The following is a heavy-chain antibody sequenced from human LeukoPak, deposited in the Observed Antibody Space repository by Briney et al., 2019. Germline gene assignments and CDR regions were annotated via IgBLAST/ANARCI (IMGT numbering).Heavy chain of an antibody. CDR3: AASYSHYYYYYMDV. D-gene: IGHD1-26*01. CDR1: GFTFTSSA. CDR2: IVVGSGNT. Sequence: ASVKVSCKASGFTFTSSAMQWVRQARGQRLEWIGWIVVGSGNTNYAQKFQERVTITRDMSTRTAYMELSSLRSEDTAVYYCAASYSHYYYYYMDVWGKGTTVTVSS. J-gene: IGHJ6*03. V-gene: IGHV1-58*02.